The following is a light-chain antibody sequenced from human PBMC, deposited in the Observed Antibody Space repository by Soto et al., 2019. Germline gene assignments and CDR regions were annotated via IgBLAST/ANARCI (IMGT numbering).Light chain of an antibody. J-gene: IGKJ1*01. V-gene: IGKV3-20*01. CDR1: QSVSSN. Sequence: EIVMTQSPATLSMTPGERATLSCRASQSVSSNLAWYQQKPGRAPRLLIYGASSRATGIPDRFSGSGSGTDFTLTISRLEPEDFAVYYCQQYGSSPPWTFGQGTKVDIK. CDR2: GAS. CDR3: QQYGSSPPWT.